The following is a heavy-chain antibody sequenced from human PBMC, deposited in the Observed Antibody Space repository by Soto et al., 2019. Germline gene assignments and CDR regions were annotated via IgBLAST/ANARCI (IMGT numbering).Heavy chain of an antibody. Sequence: QVQLVESGGGVVQPGRSPRLSCAASGFTFSSYGMHWVRQAPGKGLEWVAVIWYDGSNKYYADSVKGRFTISRDNSKNTLYLQMNSLRAEDTAVYYCARPILENYYYYMDVWGKGTTVTVSS. CDR1: GFTFSSYG. D-gene: IGHD2-21*01. J-gene: IGHJ6*03. CDR3: ARPILENYYYYMDV. V-gene: IGHV3-33*01. CDR2: IWYDGSNK.